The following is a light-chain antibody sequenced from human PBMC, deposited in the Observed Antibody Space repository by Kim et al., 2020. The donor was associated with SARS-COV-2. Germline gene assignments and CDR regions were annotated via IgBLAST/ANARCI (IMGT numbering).Light chain of an antibody. CDR3: HQYSSYPWT. CDR2: GAS. V-gene: IGKV3-20*01. CDR1: PSVSSSY. Sequence: EIVLTQSPGTLSLSPGERATLSCRASPSVSSSYLAWYQQKPGQAPRLLIYGASSRATGIPDRFSGSGSGTDFTLTISRLEPEDFATYYCHQYSSYPWTFGQGTKVDIK. J-gene: IGKJ1*01.